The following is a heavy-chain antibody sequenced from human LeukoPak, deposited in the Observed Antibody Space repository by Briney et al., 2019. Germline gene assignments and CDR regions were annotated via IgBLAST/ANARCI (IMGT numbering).Heavy chain of an antibody. V-gene: IGHV1-18*01. D-gene: IGHD6-6*01. CDR2: ISAYNGNT. Sequence: GASVKVSCKASGYTFTSYGISWVRQAPGQGLEWMGWISAYNGNTNYAQKLQGRVTMTTDTSTSTAYMELRSLRSDDTAVYYCARYSPSSSSLGFDYWGQGTLVTVSS. J-gene: IGHJ4*02. CDR3: ARYSPSSSSLGFDY. CDR1: GYTFTSYG.